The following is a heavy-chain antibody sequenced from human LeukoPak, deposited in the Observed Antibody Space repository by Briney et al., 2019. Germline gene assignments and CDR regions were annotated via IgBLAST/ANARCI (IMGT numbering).Heavy chain of an antibody. J-gene: IGHJ5*02. CDR3: AREPDA. V-gene: IGHV4-39*07. Sequence: SETLSLTCTVSGDSIGGSNYHWGWIRQPPGKGLEWLGTVHHTGRAFYNPSLRGRTTVSVDTSKNEFSLKLTSVTVADTAVYYCAREPDAWGQGILVIVSS. CDR2: VHHTGRA. CDR1: GDSIGGSNYH.